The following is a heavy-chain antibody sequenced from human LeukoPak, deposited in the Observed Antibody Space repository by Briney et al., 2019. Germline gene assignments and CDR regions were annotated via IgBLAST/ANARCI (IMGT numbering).Heavy chain of an antibody. J-gene: IGHJ4*02. CDR1: GFTFSSYA. Sequence: GGSLRLSCAASGFTFSSYAMSWVRQAPGKGLEWVSAISGSGGSTYYADSVKGRFTISRDNSKNTLYLQLNSQRAEDTAVYYCAKGSLRGQLWFGYDYWGQGTLVTVSS. CDR2: ISGSGGST. CDR3: AKGSLRGQLWFGYDY. V-gene: IGHV3-23*01. D-gene: IGHD5-18*01.